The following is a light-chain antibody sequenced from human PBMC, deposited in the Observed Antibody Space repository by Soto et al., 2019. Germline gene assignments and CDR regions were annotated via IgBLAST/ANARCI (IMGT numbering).Light chain of an antibody. Sequence: QSVLTQPPSESGAPGQRVTISCTGSSSNIGAGYDVHWYQQLPGTAPKLLIYGNSNRPSGVPDRFSGSKSGTSASLAITGLQAEDEADYYCQSYDSSLSAPVFGTGTKLTVL. J-gene: IGLJ1*01. CDR1: SSNIGAGYD. CDR2: GNS. V-gene: IGLV1-40*01. CDR3: QSYDSSLSAPV.